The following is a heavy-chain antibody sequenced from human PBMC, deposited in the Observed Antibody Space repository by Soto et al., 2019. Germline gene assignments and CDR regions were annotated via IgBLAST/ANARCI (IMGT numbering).Heavy chain of an antibody. CDR3: ARDPYSSSRHQGYHGMDV. CDR1: GGSISSGGYY. D-gene: IGHD6-13*01. V-gene: IGHV4-31*03. Sequence: SETLSLTCTVSGGSISSGGYYWSWIRQHPGKGLEWIGYIYYSGSTYYNPSLKSRVTISVDTSKNQFSLKLSSVTAADTAVYYCARDPYSSSRHQGYHGMDVWGQGTTVTVSS. J-gene: IGHJ6*02. CDR2: IYYSGST.